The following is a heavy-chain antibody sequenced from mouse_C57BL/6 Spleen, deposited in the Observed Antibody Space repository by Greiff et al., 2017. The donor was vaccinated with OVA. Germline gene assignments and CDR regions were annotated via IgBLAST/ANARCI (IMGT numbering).Heavy chain of an antibody. CDR2: ISYSGST. J-gene: IGHJ2*01. Sequence: EVQLQESGPGMVKPSQSLSLTCTVTGYSITSGYDWHWIRHFPGNKLEWMGYISYSGSTNYNPSLKSRISITHDTSKNHFFLKLNSVTTEDTATYYCARGRTTGYFDYWGQGTTLTVSS. CDR3: ARGRTTGYFDY. CDR1: GYSITSGYD. D-gene: IGHD1-1*01. V-gene: IGHV3-1*01.